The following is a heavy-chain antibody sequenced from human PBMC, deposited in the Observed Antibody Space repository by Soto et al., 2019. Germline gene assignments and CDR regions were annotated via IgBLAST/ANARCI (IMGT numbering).Heavy chain of an antibody. D-gene: IGHD6-19*01. CDR2: ILSDGNFK. V-gene: IGHV3-33*03. Sequence: QVQLVESGGGVVQPGGSLRLSCEASGVTFSTYGMHWVRQAPGKGLEWVSVILSDGNFKYYADSVKGRFTISRDNAKNMLYLQMGSLRDEDTDVYYCASLKLVAGRHRLDPWGEGTVVTVSS. CDR3: ASLKLVAGRHRLDP. CDR1: GVTFSTYG. J-gene: IGHJ5*02.